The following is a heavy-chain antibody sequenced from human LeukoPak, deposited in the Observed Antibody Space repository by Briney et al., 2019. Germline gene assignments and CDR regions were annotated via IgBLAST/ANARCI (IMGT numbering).Heavy chain of an antibody. CDR3: ARGGPFPSGSSSREYYLDY. V-gene: IGHV1-18*01. Sequence: ASVNVSCKASGYDFINYGISWVRQAPGQGLEWMGWRSIYNGNTDYKLQGRVTMTTDTSTSTAYMEVRSLRSDDTAVYYCARGGPFPSGSSSREYYLDYWGQGTLVTVSS. J-gene: IGHJ4*02. CDR2: RSIYNGNT. CDR1: GYDFINYG. D-gene: IGHD6-6*01.